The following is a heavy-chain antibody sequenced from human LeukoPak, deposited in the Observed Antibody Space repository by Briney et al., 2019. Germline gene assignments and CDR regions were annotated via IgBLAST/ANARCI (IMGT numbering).Heavy chain of an antibody. CDR1: GGTFSSYA. V-gene: IGHV1-69*06. CDR3: ATYPIAVAGTDSQTKRLDY. CDR2: IIPIFGTA. J-gene: IGHJ4*02. D-gene: IGHD6-19*01. Sequence: AASVKVSCKASGGTFSSYAISWVRQAPGQGLEWMGGIIPIFGTANYAQKFQGRVTITADKSTSTAYMELSSLRSEDTAVYYCATYPIAVAGTDSQTKRLDYWGQGTLVTVSS.